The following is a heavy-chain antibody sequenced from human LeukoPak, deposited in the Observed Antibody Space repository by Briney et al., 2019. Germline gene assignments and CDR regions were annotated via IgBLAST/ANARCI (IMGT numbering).Heavy chain of an antibody. CDR3: ARHAAPYYDSSGYYGFDY. J-gene: IGHJ4*02. V-gene: IGHV4-4*07. CDR1: GGSISSYY. Sequence: PSETLSLTCTVSGGSISSYYWSWIRQPAGKGLEWIGRIYTSGSTNYNPSLKSRVTISVDTSKNQFSLKLSSVTAADTAVYYCARHAAPYYDSSGYYGFDYWGQGTLVTVSP. D-gene: IGHD3-22*01. CDR2: IYTSGST.